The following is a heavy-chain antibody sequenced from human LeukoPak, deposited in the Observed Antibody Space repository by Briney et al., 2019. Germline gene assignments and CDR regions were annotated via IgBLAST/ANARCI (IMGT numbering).Heavy chain of an antibody. CDR2: IIPILGIA. V-gene: IGHV1-69*04. Sequence: SVKVSCKAPGGTFSSYAISWVRQAPGQGLEWMGRIIPILGIANYAQKFQGRVTITADKSTSTAYMELSSLRSEDTAVYYCARVGMATIGQGYYYGMDVWGQGTTVTVSS. CDR1: GGTFSSYA. CDR3: ARVGMATIGQGYYYGMDV. D-gene: IGHD5-24*01. J-gene: IGHJ6*02.